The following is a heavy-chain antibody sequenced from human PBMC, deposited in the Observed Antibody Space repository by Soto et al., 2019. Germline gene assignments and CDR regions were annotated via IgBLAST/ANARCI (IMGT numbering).Heavy chain of an antibody. D-gene: IGHD2-15*01. V-gene: IGHV3-48*02. Sequence: PGGSLRLSCAASGFTFSSYSMNWVRQAPGKGLEWVSYISSSSSTIYYADSVKGRFTISRDNAKNSLYLQMNSLRDEDTAVYYCARDLHCSGGSCFYYYYYGMDVWGQGTTVTVSS. CDR2: ISSSSSTI. CDR1: GFTFSSYS. J-gene: IGHJ6*02. CDR3: ARDLHCSGGSCFYYYYYGMDV.